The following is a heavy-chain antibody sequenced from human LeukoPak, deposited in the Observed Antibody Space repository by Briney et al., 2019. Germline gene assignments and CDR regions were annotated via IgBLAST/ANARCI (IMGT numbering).Heavy chain of an antibody. CDR1: GRSTSSYY. CDR2: IYYSGST. Sequence: PSQTLSLTCTLSGRSTSSYYWSWIRQPPGKGLEGLGYIYYSGSTNYNPSLKSRLTITINTYTNQFSLKLSSVTAADTAVYYCARHSGAGTGFVYWGQGTLVTVSS. D-gene: IGHD6-19*01. J-gene: IGHJ4*02. CDR3: ARHSGAGTGFVY. V-gene: IGHV4-59*08.